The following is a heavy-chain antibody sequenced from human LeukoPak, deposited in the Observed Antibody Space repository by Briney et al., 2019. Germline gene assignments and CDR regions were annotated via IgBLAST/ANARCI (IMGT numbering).Heavy chain of an antibody. Sequence: GGSLRLSCAASRFTFSDYWMHWVRQAPAKGLVWVSRINRDGGGTTYADSVKGRFTIPRDNAKNTLYLQMNSLRAEDTAVYFCARVAYGDYGVFDYWGQGTLVTVSS. V-gene: IGHV3-74*01. CDR1: RFTFSDYW. CDR3: ARVAYGDYGVFDY. CDR2: INRDGGGT. J-gene: IGHJ4*02. D-gene: IGHD4-17*01.